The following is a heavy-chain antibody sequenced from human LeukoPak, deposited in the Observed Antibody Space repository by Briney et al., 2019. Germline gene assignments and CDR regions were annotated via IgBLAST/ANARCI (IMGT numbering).Heavy chain of an antibody. Sequence: GGSLRLSCAASGFTFDDYAMHWVRQAPGKGLEWVSLISGDGGSTYYADSVKGRFTISKDNTKNSLYLQMNSLRTEDTALYYCANDSDYGFGYWGPGNLVHVSS. D-gene: IGHD4-17*01. V-gene: IGHV3-43*02. CDR1: GFTFDDYA. J-gene: IGHJ4*02. CDR2: ISGDGGST. CDR3: ANDSDYGFGY.